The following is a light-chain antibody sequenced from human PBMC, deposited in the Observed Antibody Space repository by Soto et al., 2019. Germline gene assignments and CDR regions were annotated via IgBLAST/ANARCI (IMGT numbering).Light chain of an antibody. CDR3: SSYAGSNKWV. Sequence: QSVLTHPPSASGSPGHAVAISCAGTSSDVGGYNYVSWYQQYPGKAPKLMIYEVNKRPSGVPDRFSGSKSGNTASLTVSGLQAEDEADYYCSSYAGSNKWVFGTGTKVTVL. V-gene: IGLV2-8*01. CDR2: EVN. J-gene: IGLJ1*01. CDR1: SSDVGGYNY.